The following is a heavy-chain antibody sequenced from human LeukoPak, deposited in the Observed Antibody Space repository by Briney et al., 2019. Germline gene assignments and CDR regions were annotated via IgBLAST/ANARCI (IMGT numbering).Heavy chain of an antibody. CDR2: TYYRSKWIS. J-gene: IGHJ4*03. CDR3: ARKGTVTTPFDY. V-gene: IGHV6-1*01. Sequence: SQTLSLTCAISGDSVSSNSAAWNWVRQSPSRGLEWLGRTYYRSKWISDYALSVKSRITIDADTSKNQFSLQLNSVTPEDTAVYYCARKGTVTTPFDYWGQGTPVTVSS. D-gene: IGHD4-11*01. CDR1: GDSVSSNSAA.